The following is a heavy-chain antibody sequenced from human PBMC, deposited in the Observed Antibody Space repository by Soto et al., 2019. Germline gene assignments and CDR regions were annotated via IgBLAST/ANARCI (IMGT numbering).Heavy chain of an antibody. CDR3: ARVELEGNGQDAFDI. Sequence: QVQLQESGPGLVKPSQTLSLTCTVSGGSISSGDYYWSWIRQPPGKGLEWIGYIYYSGSTYYNPSLKSRVTISVDTSKNQFSLKLSSVTAAETAVYYCARVELEGNGQDAFDIWGQGTMVTVSS. J-gene: IGHJ3*02. D-gene: IGHD3-3*02. CDR2: IYYSGST. V-gene: IGHV4-30-4*01. CDR1: GGSISSGDYY.